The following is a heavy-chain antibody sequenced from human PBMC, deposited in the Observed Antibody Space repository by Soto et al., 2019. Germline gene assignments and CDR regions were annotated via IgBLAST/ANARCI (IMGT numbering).Heavy chain of an antibody. Sequence: QITLKESGPTLVNPTQTLTLTCTFSGFSLSTSGVGVGWIRQPPGKALEWLALIWDDDKRYSPSLKSRLTITKDTSKNQVVLTMTNMDPVDTATYYCAHSRRLSGYEYYYYYYAMDVWGQGTTVTVSS. J-gene: IGHJ6*02. CDR2: IWDDDK. CDR1: GFSLSTSGVG. D-gene: IGHD5-12*01. V-gene: IGHV2-5*02. CDR3: AHSRRLSGYEYYYYYYAMDV.